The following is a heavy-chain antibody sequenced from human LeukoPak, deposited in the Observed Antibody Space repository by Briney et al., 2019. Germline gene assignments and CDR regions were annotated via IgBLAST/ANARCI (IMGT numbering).Heavy chain of an antibody. CDR3: ARETGATGAFDI. D-gene: IGHD1-26*01. V-gene: IGHV1-8*01. CDR2: MNPNSGNT. Sequence: ASVKVSCKASGYTFTSYDINWARQATGQGLEWMGWMNPNSGNTGYAQKFQGRVTMTRDTSISTAYMELSRLRSDDTAVYYCARETGATGAFDIWGQGTMVTVSS. J-gene: IGHJ3*02. CDR1: GYTFTSYD.